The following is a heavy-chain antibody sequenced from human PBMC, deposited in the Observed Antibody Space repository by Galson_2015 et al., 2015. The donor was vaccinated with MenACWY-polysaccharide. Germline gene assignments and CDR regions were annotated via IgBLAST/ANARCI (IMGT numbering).Heavy chain of an antibody. CDR1: GFRLGAWY. V-gene: IGHV3-11*01. CDR2: ISKSGDSI. CDR3: ARGHYGLDV. J-gene: IGHJ6*02. Sequence: SLRLSCAASGFRLGAWYMRWLRQAPGKGLEWLSYISKSGDSIYYGDSVKGRFAISRDNAKNSLYLQLNSLEVEDTAIYYCARGHYGLDVWGQGTTVTVSS.